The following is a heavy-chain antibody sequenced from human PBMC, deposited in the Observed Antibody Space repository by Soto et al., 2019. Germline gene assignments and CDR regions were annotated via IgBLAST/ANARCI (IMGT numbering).Heavy chain of an antibody. D-gene: IGHD6-13*01. CDR3: ARDQGSSWGYYYYYGMDV. Sequence: ASVKVSCKASGYTFTSYGISWVRQAPGQGLEWMGWISAYNSNTNYAQKLQGRVTMTTDTSTSTAYMELRSLRSDDTAVYYCARDQGSSWGYYYYYGMDVWGQGTTVTVSS. CDR2: ISAYNSNT. J-gene: IGHJ6*02. V-gene: IGHV1-18*01. CDR1: GYTFTSYG.